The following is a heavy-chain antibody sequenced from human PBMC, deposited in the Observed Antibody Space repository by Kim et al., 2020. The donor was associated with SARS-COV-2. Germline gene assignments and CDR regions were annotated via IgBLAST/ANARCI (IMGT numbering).Heavy chain of an antibody. V-gene: IGHV4-59*08. Sequence: HQSRVTISVATSKTQFSLKLSSVTAADTAVYYCARHKAYGSGSYYYGMDVWGQGTTVTVSS. CDR3: ARHKAYGSGSYYYGMDV. D-gene: IGHD3-10*01. J-gene: IGHJ6*02.